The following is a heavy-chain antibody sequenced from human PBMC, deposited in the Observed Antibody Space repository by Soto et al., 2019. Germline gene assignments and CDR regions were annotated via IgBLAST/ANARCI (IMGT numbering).Heavy chain of an antibody. CDR2: IIPIFGTA. J-gene: IGHJ6*02. Sequence: QVQLVQSGAEVKKPGSSVKVSCKASGGTFSSYAISWVRQAPGQGLEWMGGIIPIFGTANYAQKFQGRVTITANESTSTAYMELSSLRSEDTAVYYCARVCISTSCSYYYYYGMDVWGQGTTVTVSS. CDR1: GGTFSSYA. V-gene: IGHV1-69*12. CDR3: ARVCISTSCSYYYYYGMDV. D-gene: IGHD2-2*01.